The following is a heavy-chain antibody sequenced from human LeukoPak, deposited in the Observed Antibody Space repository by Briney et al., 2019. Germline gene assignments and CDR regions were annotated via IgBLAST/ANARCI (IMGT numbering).Heavy chain of an antibody. CDR3: ARSGLRTLPLYGMDV. J-gene: IGHJ6*02. Sequence: SVKVSCKASGGTFSSYAISWVRQAPGQGLEWMGRIIPIFGIANYAQKSQGRVTITADKSTSTAYMELSSLRSEDTAVYYCARSGLRTLPLYGMDVWGQGTTVTVSS. D-gene: IGHD1-26*01. V-gene: IGHV1-69*04. CDR1: GGTFSSYA. CDR2: IIPIFGIA.